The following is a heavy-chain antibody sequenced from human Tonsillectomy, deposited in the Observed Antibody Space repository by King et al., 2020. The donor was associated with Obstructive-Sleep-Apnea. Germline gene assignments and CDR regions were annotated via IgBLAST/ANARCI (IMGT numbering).Heavy chain of an antibody. D-gene: IGHD2/OR15-2a*01. Sequence: QLVESGAEVKKPGASVKVSCKPSGDTFTGDYIHWIRQAPGQGLEWLGWIKLYSGGTYFAQNFQGRLSMTRDTAISTAFMDLNSLGSDDTAIYYCASLSTTWGQGTLVTVSS. CDR2: IKLYSGGT. CDR1: GDTFTGDY. J-gene: IGHJ5*02. V-gene: IGHV1-2*02. CDR3: ASLSTT.